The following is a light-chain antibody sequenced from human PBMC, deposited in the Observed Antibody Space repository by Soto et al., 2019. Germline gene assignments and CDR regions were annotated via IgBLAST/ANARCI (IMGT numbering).Light chain of an antibody. CDR1: SSDVGVYNY. CDR3: SSYTSSSTYVL. V-gene: IGLV2-14*03. CDR2: DVS. J-gene: IGLJ2*01. Sequence: QSALTQPASVSGSPGQSITISCTGTSSDVGVYNYVSWYQQHPDKAPKLLIYDVSNRPSGVSNRFSGSKSGNTASLTISGXXXXXXXXXXCSSYTSSSTYVLFGGGTKLTV.